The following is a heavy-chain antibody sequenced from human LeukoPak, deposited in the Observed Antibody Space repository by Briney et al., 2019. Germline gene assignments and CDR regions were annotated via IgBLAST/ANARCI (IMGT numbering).Heavy chain of an antibody. CDR1: GYTFTSYD. D-gene: IGHD3-10*01. CDR2: MNPNSGNT. Sequence: ASVKVSCKASGYTFTSYDINWVRQATGQGLEWMGWMNPNSGNTGYAQKFQGRVTITRNTSISTAYMELSSLRSEDTAVYYCARGKKVRGLYYYYMDVWGKGTTVTVSS. V-gene: IGHV1-8*01. J-gene: IGHJ6*03. CDR3: ARGKKVRGLYYYYMDV.